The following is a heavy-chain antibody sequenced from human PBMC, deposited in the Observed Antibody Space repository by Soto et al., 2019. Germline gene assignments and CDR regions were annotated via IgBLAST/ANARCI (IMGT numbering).Heavy chain of an antibody. CDR2: IYYSGST. CDR1: GGSISSGGYY. D-gene: IGHD3-3*01. V-gene: IGHV4-31*03. CDR3: ASLPYDFWSGYHGDAFDI. Sequence: SETLSLTCTVSGGSISSGGYYWSWIRQHPGKGLEWVGYIYYSGSTYYNPSLKSRVTISVDTSKNQFSLKLSSVTAADTAVYYCASLPYDFWSGYHGDAFDIWGQGTMVTVSS. J-gene: IGHJ3*02.